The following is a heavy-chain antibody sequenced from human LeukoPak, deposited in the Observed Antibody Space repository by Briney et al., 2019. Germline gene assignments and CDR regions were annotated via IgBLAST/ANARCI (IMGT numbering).Heavy chain of an antibody. CDR3: ARDSGPPTTYYDFWSGYPYNGMDV. CDR2: IKQDGSEK. Sequence: GGSLRLSCAASEFTFSSYWMSWVRQAPGKGLEWVANIKQDGSEKYYVDSVKGRFTISRDNAKNSLYLQMNSLRVEDTAVYYCARDSGPPTTYYDFWSGYPYNGMDVWGQGTTVTVSS. CDR1: EFTFSSYW. J-gene: IGHJ6*02. D-gene: IGHD3-3*01. V-gene: IGHV3-7*01.